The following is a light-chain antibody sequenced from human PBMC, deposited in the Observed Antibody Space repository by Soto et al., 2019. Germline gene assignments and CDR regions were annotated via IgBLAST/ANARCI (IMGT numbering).Light chain of an antibody. CDR3: QQCNNWPQWT. Sequence: EIVLTQSPATLSLSPGERATLSCRASQSVSSYLAWYQQKPGQAPRLLIYDASNRATGIPARFSGSGSGTDFTLTISSLEPEDFAVYYCQQCNNWPQWTFGPGTKVDIK. CDR1: QSVSSY. J-gene: IGKJ1*01. V-gene: IGKV3-11*01. CDR2: DAS.